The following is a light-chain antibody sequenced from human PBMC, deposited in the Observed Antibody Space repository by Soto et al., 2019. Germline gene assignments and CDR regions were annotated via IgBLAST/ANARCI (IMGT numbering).Light chain of an antibody. V-gene: IGKV3-11*01. J-gene: IGKJ1*01. CDR1: ESVGHY. CDR3: QQRNDWPWT. Sequence: EVLLTQSPATLSLSPGERATLSCRASESVGHYLAWYQHKPGQGPRLLIYDTSARATGVPARFSGSGSGTDFTLTISGLEPEDFVVYYCQQRNDWPWTFGQGTKVDIK. CDR2: DTS.